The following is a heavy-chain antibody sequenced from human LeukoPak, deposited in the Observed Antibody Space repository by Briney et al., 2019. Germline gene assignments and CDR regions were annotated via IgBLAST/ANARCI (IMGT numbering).Heavy chain of an antibody. CDR1: GYTFTIYG. CDR2: ISAYNGNT. J-gene: IGHJ4*02. D-gene: IGHD3-22*01. V-gene: IGHV1-18*01. Sequence: ASVKVSCTASGYTFTIYGISWVRQAPGQGLEWMGWISAYNGNTNYAQKLQGRVTMTTDTSTSTAYMELRSLRSDDTAVYYCARQGFKAHYYDSSGYYYYFDYWGQGTLVTVSS. CDR3: ARQGFKAHYYDSSGYYYYFDY.